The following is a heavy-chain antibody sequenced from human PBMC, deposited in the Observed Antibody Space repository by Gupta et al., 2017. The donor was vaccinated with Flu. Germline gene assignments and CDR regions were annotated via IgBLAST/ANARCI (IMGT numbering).Heavy chain of an antibody. CDR3: VAYETGVDGTKYFQH. D-gene: IGHD2-21*01. J-gene: IGHJ1*01. CDR2: MYTGGSA. CDR1: GLPGSSNY. Sequence: EVQVVDSGGGLVQPGGSLRLSCVVSGLPGSSNYLTWVLQSPGKGLEYLSTMYTGGSAVFVDAVKGRFTISRDTSKNMVYLQMNSLRAEDTSLYYCVAYETGVDGTKYFQHWGQGTLVTVSS. V-gene: IGHV3-53*01.